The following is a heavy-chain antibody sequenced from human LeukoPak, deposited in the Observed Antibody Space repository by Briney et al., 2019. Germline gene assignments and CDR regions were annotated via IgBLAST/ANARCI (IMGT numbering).Heavy chain of an antibody. CDR3: AKDPGVYCSSTSCYLAY. CDR1: GFTFSSYG. Sequence: GGSLRLSCAASGFTFSSYGMHWVRQAPGKGLEWVAVISYDGSNKYYADSVKGRFTISRDNSKNTLYLQMNSLRAEDTAVYYCAKDPGVYCSSTSCYLAYWGQGTLVTVPS. V-gene: IGHV3-30*18. J-gene: IGHJ4*02. D-gene: IGHD2-2*01. CDR2: ISYDGSNK.